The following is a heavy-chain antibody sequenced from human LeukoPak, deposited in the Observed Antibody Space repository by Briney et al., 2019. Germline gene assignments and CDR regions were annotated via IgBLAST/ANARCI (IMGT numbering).Heavy chain of an antibody. CDR2: INPNSGGT. Sequence: ASVKVSCKASGYTFTGYYMHWVRQAPGQGLEWMGWINPNSGGTNYAQKFQGRVTMTRDTSISTAYMELSRLRSDDTAVYYCARGESDILTGDARYYFDYWGQGTLVTVSS. CDR3: ARGESDILTGDARYYFDY. J-gene: IGHJ4*02. V-gene: IGHV1-2*02. CDR1: GYTFTGYY. D-gene: IGHD3-9*01.